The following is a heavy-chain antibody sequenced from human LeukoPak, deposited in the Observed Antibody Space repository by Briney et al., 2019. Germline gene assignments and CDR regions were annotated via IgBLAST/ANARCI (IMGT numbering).Heavy chain of an antibody. CDR1: RGTFSSYA. Sequence: GASVKVSCKASRGTFSSYAISWVRQAPGQGLEWMGGIIPIFGTANYAQKFQGRVTITADESTSTAYMELSSLRSEDTAVYYCARGRPGRYCSSTSCYAASPFDPWGQGTLVIVSS. CDR3: ARGRPGRYCSSTSCYAASPFDP. V-gene: IGHV1-69*13. CDR2: IIPIFGTA. J-gene: IGHJ5*02. D-gene: IGHD2-2*01.